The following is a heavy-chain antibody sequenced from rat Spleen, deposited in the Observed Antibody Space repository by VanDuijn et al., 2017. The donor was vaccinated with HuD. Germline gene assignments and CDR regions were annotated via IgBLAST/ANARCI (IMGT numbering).Heavy chain of an antibody. J-gene: IGHJ2*01. CDR2: ITNSGLGT. CDR1: GFTLSNSA. V-gene: IGHV5-27*01. Sequence: EVQLVESGGGLAQPGRSLKLSCGVSGFTLSNSALAWVRQAPTKGLEWVSSITNSGLGTYYRDSVKGRFTISRDNAKSTLYLQMDSLRFEDTSTYYCTTKADWGQGVMVTVSS. CDR3: TTKAD.